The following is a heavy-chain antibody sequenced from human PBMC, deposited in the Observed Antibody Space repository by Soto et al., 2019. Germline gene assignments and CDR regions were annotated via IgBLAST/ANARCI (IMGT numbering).Heavy chain of an antibody. CDR1: VAYISGFY. CDR3: VRDGTKTLRDWFDP. Sequence: PSETLCITCTLYVAYISGFYWSWIRKSAGKGLEWIGRIYATGTTDYNPSLKSRVMMSVDTSKKQFSLKLRSVTAADTAVYYRVRDGTKTLRDWFDPWGQGISVTVSS. D-gene: IGHD1-1*01. V-gene: IGHV4-4*07. J-gene: IGHJ5*02. CDR2: IYATGTT.